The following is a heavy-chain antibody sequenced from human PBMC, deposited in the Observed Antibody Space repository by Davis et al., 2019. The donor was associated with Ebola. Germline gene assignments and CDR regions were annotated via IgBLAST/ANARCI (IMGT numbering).Heavy chain of an antibody. CDR1: GGSISSGGYY. J-gene: IGHJ4*02. D-gene: IGHD3-22*01. CDR3: ARGDYYDSSLDY. Sequence: SETLSLTCTVSGGSISSGGYYWSWIRQHPGKGLEWIGYIYYSGSTYYNPSLKSRVTISVDTSKNQFSLKLSSVTAADTAVYYCARGDYYDSSLDYWGQGTLVTVSS. CDR2: IYYSGST. V-gene: IGHV4-31*03.